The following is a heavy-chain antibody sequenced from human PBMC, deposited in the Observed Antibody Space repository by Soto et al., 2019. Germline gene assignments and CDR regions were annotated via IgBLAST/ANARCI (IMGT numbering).Heavy chain of an antibody. CDR1: VFTFSDYY. Sequence: PRGSLLLSCAASVFTFSDYYMGWIRQAPGKGLEWVSYISSSSSYTNYADSVKGRFTISRDNAKNSLYLQMNSLRAEDTAVYYCASGTTNWYFDLWGRGTMVTGSS. D-gene: IGHD1-7*01. V-gene: IGHV3-11*06. J-gene: IGHJ2*01. CDR3: ASGTTNWYFDL. CDR2: ISSSSSYT.